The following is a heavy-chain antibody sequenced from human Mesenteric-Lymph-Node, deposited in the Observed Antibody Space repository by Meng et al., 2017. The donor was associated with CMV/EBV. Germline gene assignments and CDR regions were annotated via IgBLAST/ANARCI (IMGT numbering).Heavy chain of an antibody. CDR3: ARGRAGSGNIFDY. J-gene: IGHJ4*02. CDR1: GGSSSNSDYY. Sequence: TVSGGSSSNSDYYWGWIRQPPGEGLEWIGSIYYGGSTYYNPSLKSRVTISVDKSKNQFSLKLSSVTAADTAVYYCARGRAGSGNIFDYWGQGTLVTVSS. CDR2: IYYGGST. V-gene: IGHV4-39*07. D-gene: IGHD3-10*01.